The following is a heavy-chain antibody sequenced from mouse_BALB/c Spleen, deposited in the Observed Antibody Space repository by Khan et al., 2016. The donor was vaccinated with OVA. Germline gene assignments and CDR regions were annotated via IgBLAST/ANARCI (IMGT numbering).Heavy chain of an antibody. CDR1: GYTFTSYD. J-gene: IGHJ3*01. Sequence: QVQLQQSGAELVKPGASVKLSCKASGYTFTSYDINWVRQRPEQGLEWIGWMFPGDGSTKYNENFKGMATLNTDTSSSTAYLLLRRLTSEDSGALFGARRGYGGFAYWGQGTRVTVSA. V-gene: IGHV1-85*01. D-gene: IGHD2-14*01. CDR2: MFPGDGST. CDR3: ARRGYGGFAY.